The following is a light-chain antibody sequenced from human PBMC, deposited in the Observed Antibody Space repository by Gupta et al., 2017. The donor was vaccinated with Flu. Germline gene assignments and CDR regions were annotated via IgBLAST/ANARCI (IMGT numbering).Light chain of an antibody. Sequence: QSVLTPPPSASGAPGQTVTISCSGSMSNIGTKAANWYQQVPGTAPKLLIYSSYHRPSGVPDRFSGSESGTSASLAINGLQADDEADYYCAAWDDRVNGVIFGGGTKLTVL. V-gene: IGLV1-44*01. J-gene: IGLJ2*01. CDR3: AAWDDRVNGVI. CDR2: SSY. CDR1: MSNIGTKA.